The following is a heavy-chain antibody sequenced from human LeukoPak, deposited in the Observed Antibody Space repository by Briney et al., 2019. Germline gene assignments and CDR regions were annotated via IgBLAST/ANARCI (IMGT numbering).Heavy chain of an antibody. Sequence: GASVKVSCKASGYTFTSYDINWVRQATGQGLEWMGWTNPNSGNTGYAQKFQGRVTMTRNTSISTAYMELSSLRSEDTAVYYCARADYYDSSGYWVGYYYYGMDVWGQGTTVTVSS. J-gene: IGHJ6*02. CDR1: GYTFTSYD. D-gene: IGHD3-22*01. V-gene: IGHV1-8*01. CDR3: ARADYYDSSGYWVGYYYYGMDV. CDR2: TNPNSGNT.